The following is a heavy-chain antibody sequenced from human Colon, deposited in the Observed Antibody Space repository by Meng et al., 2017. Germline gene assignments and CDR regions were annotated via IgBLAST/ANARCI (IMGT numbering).Heavy chain of an antibody. V-gene: IGHV1-18*01. J-gene: IGHJ5*02. CDR2: ISSFNGVT. Sequence: VHLVQFGAGVRNPGASVKVSRKATGDTFSDYGVSWVRQAPGQGLEWMGWISSFNGVTNYARKFRGRVTMTADTSTATAYMELRSLTSDDTAVYYCARTLFAGTPGTIGNWFDPWGQGTLVTVSS. CDR1: GDTFSDYG. D-gene: IGHD2-8*01. CDR3: ARTLFAGTPGTIGNWFDP.